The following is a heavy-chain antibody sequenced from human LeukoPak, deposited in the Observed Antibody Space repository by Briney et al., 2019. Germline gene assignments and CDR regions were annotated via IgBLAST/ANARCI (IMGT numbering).Heavy chain of an antibody. D-gene: IGHD2-15*01. CDR1: GGSISNYY. CDR2: IYYSGST. V-gene: IGHV4-59*08. J-gene: IGHJ5*02. Sequence: SGTLSLTCTASGGSISNYYWSWIRQPPAKGREWIGYIYYSGSTNYNPSLKSRVTISVDTSKHQFSLKLSSVTAADTAVYYCARQYCSAGSCYWFDPWGQGTQVTVSS. CDR3: ARQYCSAGSCYWFDP.